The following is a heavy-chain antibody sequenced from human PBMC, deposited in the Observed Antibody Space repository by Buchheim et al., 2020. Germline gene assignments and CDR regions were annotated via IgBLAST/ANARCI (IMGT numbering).Heavy chain of an antibody. CDR3: ARGVEAVAEEFFQH. J-gene: IGHJ1*01. D-gene: IGHD6-19*01. Sequence: QVQLQQSGPGLVKPSQTLSLTCAISGDSVSSDSATWNWIRQSPSRGLEWLGRTYYRSRWYNDYAVSVKSRITIKSDTSKNQFSLQLNSVTPEDTAIYYCARGVEAVAEEFFQHWGQGAL. V-gene: IGHV6-1*01. CDR1: GDSVSSDSAT. CDR2: TYYRSRWYN.